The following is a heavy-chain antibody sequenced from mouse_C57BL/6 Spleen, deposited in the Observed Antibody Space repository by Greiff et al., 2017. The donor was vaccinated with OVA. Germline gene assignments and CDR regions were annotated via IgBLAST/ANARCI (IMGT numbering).Heavy chain of an antibody. J-gene: IGHJ2*01. CDR2: ILPGSGST. Sequence: QVQLQQSGAELMKPGASVKLSCKATGYTFTGYWIEWVKQRPGHGLEWIGAILPGSGSTNYNEKFKGMATFTADTSTNTAYMQLSSLTTEESAIYDCASPSTTVPYYFDYWGQGTTLTVSS. CDR3: ASPSTTVPYYFDY. CDR1: GYTFTGYW. V-gene: IGHV1-9*01. D-gene: IGHD1-1*01.